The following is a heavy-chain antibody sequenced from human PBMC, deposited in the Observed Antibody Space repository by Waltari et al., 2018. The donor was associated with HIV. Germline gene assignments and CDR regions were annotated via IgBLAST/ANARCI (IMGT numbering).Heavy chain of an antibody. CDR3: ARDVVHYDVSSGYPGYFRN. V-gene: IGHV1-3*01. CDR2: IDAGTGNI. Sequence: QVQLVQSGAEVKRPGASVKVSCKALVFTFNTHAIQWVRQVHGGALELLGWIDAGTGNIRYSQTFHDRITITRDTSATTDSIELTNLRLEDTAVYFCARDVVHYDVSSGYPGYFRNWGQGTLVTVSS. J-gene: IGHJ1*01. D-gene: IGHD3-3*01. CDR1: VFTFNTHA.